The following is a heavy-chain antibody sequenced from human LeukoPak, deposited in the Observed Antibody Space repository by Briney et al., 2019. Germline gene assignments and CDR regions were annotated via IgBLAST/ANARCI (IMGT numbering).Heavy chain of an antibody. CDR3: ASQIVVVPAARAEYFQH. V-gene: IGHV4-30-4*01. CDR2: IYYSGST. CDR1: GGSISSGDYY. J-gene: IGHJ1*01. D-gene: IGHD2-2*01. Sequence: SETLSLTCTVSGGSISSGDYYWSWIRQPPGKGLEWIGYIYYSGSTYYNPSLKSRVTISVDTSKNQFSLKLSSVTAADTAVYYCASQIVVVPAARAEYFQHWGQGTLVTVSS.